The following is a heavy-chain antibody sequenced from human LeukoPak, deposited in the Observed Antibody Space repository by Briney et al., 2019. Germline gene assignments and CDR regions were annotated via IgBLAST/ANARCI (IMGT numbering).Heavy chain of an antibody. CDR2: ISGSSSHI. Sequence: GGSLRLSCAASGFTLSSYTINWVRQAPGKGLEWISSISGSSSHIYYADSVKGRFTNSRHNAKDSLYLQMNSLRAEDTALYYCVRIPNSANFPNWFDPWGQGTLVTVSS. CDR1: GFTLSSYT. J-gene: IGHJ5*02. D-gene: IGHD4/OR15-4a*01. V-gene: IGHV3-21*01. CDR3: VRIPNSANFPNWFDP.